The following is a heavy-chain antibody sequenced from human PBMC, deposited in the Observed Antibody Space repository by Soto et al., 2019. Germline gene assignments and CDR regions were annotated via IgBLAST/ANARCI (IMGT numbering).Heavy chain of an antibody. Sequence: QVQLVQSGAEVKKPGSSVKVSCKASGGTFSSYAISWVRQAPGQGLEWMGGIIPIFGTANYARKFQGGVTITAEEPTSTATMELSGLRSEATAVYYWARNVPAAGYDYGMDVWGQGTTVTVSS. CDR2: IIPIFGTA. CDR3: ARNVPAAGYDYGMDV. CDR1: GGTFSSYA. D-gene: IGHD2-2*01. J-gene: IGHJ6*02. V-gene: IGHV1-69*12.